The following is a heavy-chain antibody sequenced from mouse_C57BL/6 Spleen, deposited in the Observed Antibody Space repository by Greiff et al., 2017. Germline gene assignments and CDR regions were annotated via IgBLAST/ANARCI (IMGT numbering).Heavy chain of an antibody. CDR1: GYTFTDYE. J-gene: IGHJ3*01. CDR2: IDPETGGT. V-gene: IGHV1-15*01. CDR3: TRGPWFAY. Sequence: QVQLQQSGAELVRPGASVTLSCKASGYTFTDYEMHWVKQTPVHGLEWIGAIDPETGGTAYTQKFKGKAILTADKSSSTAYMELRSLTSEDSAVYYCTRGPWFAYWGQGTLVTVSA.